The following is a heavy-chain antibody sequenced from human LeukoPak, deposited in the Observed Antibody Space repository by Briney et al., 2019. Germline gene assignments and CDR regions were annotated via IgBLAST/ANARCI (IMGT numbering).Heavy chain of an antibody. J-gene: IGHJ4*02. V-gene: IGHV4-39*01. Sequence: SETLSFTCTVSGGSISSSSYYWGWIRQPPGKGLEWIGSIYYSGSTYYNPSLKSRVTISVDTSKNQFSLKLSSVTAADTAVYYCARHPDDYVWGSYRYYFDYWGQGTLVTVSS. D-gene: IGHD3-16*02. CDR2: IYYSGST. CDR3: ARHPDDYVWGSYRYYFDY. CDR1: GGSISSSSYY.